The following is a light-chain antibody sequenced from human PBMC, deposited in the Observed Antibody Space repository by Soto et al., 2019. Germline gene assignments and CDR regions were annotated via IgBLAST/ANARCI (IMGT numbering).Light chain of an antibody. CDR2: DAS. Sequence: PGERATLSCRASQSLRSGDLACYQQIPGQAPGLLIYDASSRATGIPDGFSGSGSGTDFNLTVSRLAPEDFAVYYCHQYGTSPRTFGQGTKVEIK. CDR1: QSLRSGD. V-gene: IGKV3-20*01. CDR3: HQYGTSPRT. J-gene: IGKJ1*01.